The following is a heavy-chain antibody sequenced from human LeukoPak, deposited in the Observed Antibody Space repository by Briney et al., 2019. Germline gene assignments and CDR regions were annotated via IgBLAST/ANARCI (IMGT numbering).Heavy chain of an antibody. CDR3: ARAWGAIAVAGTWLGDY. CDR2: INPSGGST. Sequence: GASVKVSCKASGYTFTSYYMHWVRQAPGQGLEWMGIINPSGGSTSYAQKFQGRVTMTRDTSTSTVYMELSSLRSEDTAVYYCARAWGAIAVAGTWLGDYWGQGTLVTVSS. V-gene: IGHV1-46*01. CDR1: GYTFTSYY. J-gene: IGHJ4*02. D-gene: IGHD6-19*01.